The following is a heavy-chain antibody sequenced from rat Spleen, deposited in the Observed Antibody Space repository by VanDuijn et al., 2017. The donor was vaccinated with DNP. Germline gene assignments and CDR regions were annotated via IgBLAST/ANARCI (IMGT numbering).Heavy chain of an antibody. Sequence: QVQLKESGPGLVQPSQTLSLACTVSGFSLTNHHVHWVRQPSGKGLEWMGVVWIGGTTRYNSALKSRLSFSKATSKSQVFLKLNSLQTEDTATYYCARDLIIRDTTSAMDAWGQGTSVTVSS. D-gene: IGHD4-3*01. CDR3: ARDLIIRDTTSAMDA. CDR1: GFSLTNHH. CDR2: VWIGGTT. V-gene: IGHV2-41*01. J-gene: IGHJ4*01.